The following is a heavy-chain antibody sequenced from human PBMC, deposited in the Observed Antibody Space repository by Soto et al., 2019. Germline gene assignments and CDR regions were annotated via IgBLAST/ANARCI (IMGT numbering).Heavy chain of an antibody. D-gene: IGHD5-18*01. J-gene: IGHJ4*02. V-gene: IGHV3-66*04. CDR2: IYSVGSA. CDR3: ARHGYSYGGGYFDY. Sequence: EVQLVESGGGLVQPGGSLRLSCAASGFTVSSNYMSWVRQAPGKGLVWDSVIYSVGSAYYADSVKGRFTISRDNSKNTLYLQMNSLRAEDTAVYYCARHGYSYGGGYFDYWGQGTLVTVSS. CDR1: GFTVSSNY.